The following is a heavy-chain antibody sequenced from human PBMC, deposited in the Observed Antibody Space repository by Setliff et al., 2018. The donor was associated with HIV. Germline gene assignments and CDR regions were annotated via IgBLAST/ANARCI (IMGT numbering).Heavy chain of an antibody. D-gene: IGHD1-26*01. J-gene: IGHJ3*02. CDR2: LNYDGVT. V-gene: IGHV4-34*01. CDR3: AREGTYSGTYWVRRVASFDI. Sequence: SETLSLTCAVYGGSFSGSYWSWIRQPPGKGLEWIRELNYDGVTNHNPTLRSRVTISVDTSRKQWSLRLNSVTAADTAVYYCAREGTYSGTYWVRRVASFDIWGQGTMVTVSS. CDR1: GGSFSGSY.